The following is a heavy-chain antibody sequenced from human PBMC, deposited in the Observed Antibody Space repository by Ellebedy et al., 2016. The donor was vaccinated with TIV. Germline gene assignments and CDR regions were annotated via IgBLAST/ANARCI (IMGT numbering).Heavy chain of an antibody. Sequence: GESLKISXKASGFTFTSYWMTWVRQAPGKGLEWVANIEHSGSEEYYVDSVKGRFIISRDNSENSVYLQMSSLRAEDTAVYFCARIMYYFGSGRDAFDIWGQGTMVTVSS. CDR1: GFTFTSYW. V-gene: IGHV3-7*01. J-gene: IGHJ3*02. CDR3: ARIMYYFGSGRDAFDI. CDR2: IEHSGSEE. D-gene: IGHD3-10*01.